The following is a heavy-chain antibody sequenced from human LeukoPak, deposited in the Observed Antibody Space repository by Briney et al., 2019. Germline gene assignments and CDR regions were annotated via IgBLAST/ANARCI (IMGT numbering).Heavy chain of an antibody. CDR1: GGSISSGGYS. V-gene: IGHV4-30-2*01. Sequence: TLSLTCAVSGGSISSGGYSWSWIRQPPGKGLEWIGYIYHSGSTYYNPSLKSRVTISVDRSKNQFSLKLSSVTAADTAVYYCARGYSSGYSEFDYWGQGTLVTVSS. D-gene: IGHD6-19*01. CDR3: ARGYSSGYSEFDY. J-gene: IGHJ4*02. CDR2: IYHSGST.